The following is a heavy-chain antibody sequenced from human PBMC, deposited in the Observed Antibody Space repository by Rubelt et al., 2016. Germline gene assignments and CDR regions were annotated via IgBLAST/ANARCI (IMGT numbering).Heavy chain of an antibody. V-gene: IGHV4-4*07. J-gene: IGHJ6*02. Sequence: SLTCTVSGGSISSYYWSWIRQPAGKGLEWIGRIYTRGSTNYNPSLKSRVTMSVNTSKNQFSLKLSSVTAADTAVYYCARDPLRGTLFFTYGMDVWGQGTTVTVSS. CDR2: IYTRGST. D-gene: IGHD2-21*01. CDR3: ARDPLRGTLFFTYGMDV. CDR1: GGSISSYY.